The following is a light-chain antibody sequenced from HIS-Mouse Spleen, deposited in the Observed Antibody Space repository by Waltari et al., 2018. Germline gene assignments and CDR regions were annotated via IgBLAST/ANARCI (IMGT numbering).Light chain of an antibody. CDR2: GAS. Sequence: EIVMTQSPATLSVSPGERATLSCRASQSVSSNLAWYQQKPGQAPRLLIYGASIRATGIPARFSGSGSGTEFTLTISILQSEDFAVYYCQQYNNWPHMYTFGQGTKLEIK. J-gene: IGKJ2*01. V-gene: IGKV3D-15*03. CDR3: QQYNNWPHMYT. CDR1: QSVSSN.